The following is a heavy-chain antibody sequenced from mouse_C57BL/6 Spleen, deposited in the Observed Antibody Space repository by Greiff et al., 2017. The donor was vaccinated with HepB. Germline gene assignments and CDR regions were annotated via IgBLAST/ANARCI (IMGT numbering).Heavy chain of an antibody. J-gene: IGHJ1*03. D-gene: IGHD1-1*01. V-gene: IGHV5-15*01. CDR3: ARKGDYYGSSYWYFDV. CDR2: ISNLAYSI. CDR1: GFTFSDYG. Sequence: EVKLMESGGGLVQPGGSLKLSCAASGFTFSDYGMAWVRQAPRKGPEWVAFISNLAYSIYYADTVTGRFTISRENAKNTPDLEMSSLRSEDTAMYYCARKGDYYGSSYWYFDVWGTGTTVTVSS.